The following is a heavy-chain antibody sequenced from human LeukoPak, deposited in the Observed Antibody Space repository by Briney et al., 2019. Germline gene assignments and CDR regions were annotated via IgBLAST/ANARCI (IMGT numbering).Heavy chain of an antibody. CDR3: ARDPPDY. J-gene: IGHJ4*02. Sequence: QPGGSLRLSCAASGFTFSSYEMNWVRQAPGKGLEWVSYILNSGTTTYYADSVKGRFTISRDNAKNSLYLQVNSLRAEDTGVYYCARDPPDYWGQGILVTVSS. CDR2: ILNSGTTT. V-gene: IGHV3-48*03. CDR1: GFTFSSYE.